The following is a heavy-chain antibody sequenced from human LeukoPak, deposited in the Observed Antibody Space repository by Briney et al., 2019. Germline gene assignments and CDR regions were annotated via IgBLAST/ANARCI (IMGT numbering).Heavy chain of an antibody. Sequence: SETLSLTCTVSGGSISSGGYYWSWIRQHPGKGLEWIGYIYYSGSTYYNPSLKSRVTISVDTSKNQFSLKLSSVTAADTAVYYCARARYYDSSGPTPRSYYGMDVWGQGTTVTVSS. CDR3: ARARYYDSSGPTPRSYYGMDV. J-gene: IGHJ6*02. CDR1: GGSISSGGYY. V-gene: IGHV4-31*03. CDR2: IYYSGST. D-gene: IGHD3-22*01.